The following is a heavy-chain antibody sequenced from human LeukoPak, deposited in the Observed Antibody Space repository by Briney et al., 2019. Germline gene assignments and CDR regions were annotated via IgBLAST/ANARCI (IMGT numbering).Heavy chain of an antibody. Sequence: GGSLRLSCAASGFIFSKYSMDWFRQAPGKGLVWVSRINSDGGTTNYADYVKGRFTISRDNAKNTLYLQMNSLRAEDTAVYYCARRSSGSPPYYFDYWGQGTLVTVSS. CDR1: GFIFSKYS. V-gene: IGHV3-74*01. J-gene: IGHJ4*02. CDR3: ARRSSGSPPYYFDY. CDR2: INSDGGTT. D-gene: IGHD1-26*01.